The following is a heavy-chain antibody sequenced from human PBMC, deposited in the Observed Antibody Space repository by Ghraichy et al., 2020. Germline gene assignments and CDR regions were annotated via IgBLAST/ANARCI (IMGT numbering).Heavy chain of an antibody. Sequence: SETLSLTCTVSGGSISSSSYYWGWIRQPPGKGLEWIGSIYYSGSTYYNPSLKSRVTISVDTSKNQFSLKLSSVTAADTAVYYCARRYSLSAGDAFDIWGQGTMVTVSS. V-gene: IGHV4-39*01. CDR3: ARRYSLSAGDAFDI. D-gene: IGHD1-26*01. CDR2: IYYSGST. J-gene: IGHJ3*02. CDR1: GGSISSSSYY.